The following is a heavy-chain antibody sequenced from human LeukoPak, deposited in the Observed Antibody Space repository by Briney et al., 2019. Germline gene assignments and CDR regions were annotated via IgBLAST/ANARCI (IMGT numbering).Heavy chain of an antibody. CDR3: AKSSYSYGNDAFDI. CDR1: GFTFSSYA. V-gene: IGHV3-23*01. Sequence: QSGGSLRLSCAASGFTFSSYAMSWVRQAPRKGLEWVSVIRGGGGVTYYADSVKGRFTISRDNSRNTLYIHMNSLRAEDTAVYYCAKSSYSYGNDAFDIWGQGTMVTVSS. D-gene: IGHD5-18*01. CDR2: IRGGGGVT. J-gene: IGHJ3*02.